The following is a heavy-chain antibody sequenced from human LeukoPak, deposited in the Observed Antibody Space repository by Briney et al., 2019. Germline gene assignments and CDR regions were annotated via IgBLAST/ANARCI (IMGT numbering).Heavy chain of an antibody. CDR3: AREGTTVENYYYGMDV. CDR1: GGTFSSYA. D-gene: IGHD4-23*01. Sequence: GSSVKVSCQASGGTFSSYAISWVRQAPGQGLEWMGGIIPILGIANYAQKFQGRVTITADKSTSTAYMELSSLRSEDTAVYYCAREGTTVENYYYGMDVWGQGTTVTVSS. V-gene: IGHV1-69*04. CDR2: IIPILGIA. J-gene: IGHJ6*02.